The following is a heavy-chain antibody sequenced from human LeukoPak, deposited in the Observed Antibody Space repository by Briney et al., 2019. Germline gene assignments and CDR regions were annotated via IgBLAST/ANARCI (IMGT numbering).Heavy chain of an antibody. J-gene: IGHJ6*04. CDR3: ARPSRLTGMHV. V-gene: IGHV3-21*01. CDR2: ISSSSSYI. Sequence: GGSLRLSCAASGFTFSSYSMNWVRQAPGKGLEWVSSISSSSSYIYYADSVKGRFTISRDNAKNSLYLQINSLSAEDTAVYYCARPSRLTGMHVWGKGTTVTVSS. D-gene: IGHD2-2*01. CDR1: GFTFSSYS.